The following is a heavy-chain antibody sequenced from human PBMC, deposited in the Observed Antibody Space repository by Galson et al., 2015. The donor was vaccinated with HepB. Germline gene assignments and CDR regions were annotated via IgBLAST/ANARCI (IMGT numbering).Heavy chain of an antibody. D-gene: IGHD3-10*01. CDR1: GFSFNYFP. CDR3: ARGVRPGRLAAPYSGRDV. CDR2: ISYTGRYT. V-gene: IGHV3-30*04. Sequence: SLRLSCAASGFSFNYFPMHWVRQAPGKGLEWVAVISYTGRYTNYADFGEGRFTISRDNAKKSLYLQMNSLRAEDTAVYYCARGVRPGRLAAPYSGRDVWGQGTPVTVSS. J-gene: IGHJ6*02.